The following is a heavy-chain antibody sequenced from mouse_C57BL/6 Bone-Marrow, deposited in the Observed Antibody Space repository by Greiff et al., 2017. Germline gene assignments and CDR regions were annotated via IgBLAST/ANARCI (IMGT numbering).Heavy chain of an antibody. CDR2: ISSGGSYT. Sequence: EVQLEESGGDLVKPGGSLKLSCAASGFTFSSYGMSWVRQTPDKRLEWVATISSGGSYTYYPDSVKGRFTISRDNAKNTLYLQMSSLKSEDTARYYWARLELTGGYYFDYWGQGTTLTVSS. V-gene: IGHV5-6*01. D-gene: IGHD4-1*01. CDR3: ARLELTGGYYFDY. CDR1: GFTFSSYG. J-gene: IGHJ2*01.